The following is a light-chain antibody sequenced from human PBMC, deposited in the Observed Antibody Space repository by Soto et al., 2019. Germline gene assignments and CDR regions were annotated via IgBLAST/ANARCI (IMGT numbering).Light chain of an antibody. V-gene: IGKV3-15*01. CDR2: GAS. CDR3: QQYNFWPPLT. Sequence: EIVMTQSPATLSVTLGERATLSCRASQSVSSNLAWYQQKPGQAPRLLIYGASTRATGIPARFSGSGSGTEVTLTISSLQSEDFAVYYCQQYNFWPPLTFGGGTKVEIK. J-gene: IGKJ4*01. CDR1: QSVSSN.